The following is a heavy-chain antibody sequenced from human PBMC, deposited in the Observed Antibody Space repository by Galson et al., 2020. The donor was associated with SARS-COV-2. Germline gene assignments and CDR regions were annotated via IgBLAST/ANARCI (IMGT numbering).Heavy chain of an antibody. Sequence: ETSETLSLTCTVSGGSMNSGNYYWTWIRQPAGKGLEWLGRIYSSGSTNYNPSLKSRVTISLDTSKNQFSLKLTSVTAADTAVYYCARALGPTSPFDPWGQGTLVTVSS. V-gene: IGHV4-61*02. CDR1: GGSMNSGNYY. J-gene: IGHJ5*02. CDR3: ARALGPTSPFDP. D-gene: IGHD1-26*01. CDR2: IYSSGST.